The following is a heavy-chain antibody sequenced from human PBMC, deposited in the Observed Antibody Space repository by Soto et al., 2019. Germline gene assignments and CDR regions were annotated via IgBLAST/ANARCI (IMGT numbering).Heavy chain of an antibody. D-gene: IGHD3-10*01. CDR1: GDSISSYY. CDR2: IYYSGST. CDR3: ARGRGPFQH. Sequence: QVQLQESGPGLVKPSETLSLTCTVSGDSISSYYWSWIRQPPGKGLENIGYIYYSGSTNYNPSLKSRVTISIDTYKNQFSLKLSSVTAADTAVYYCARGRGPFQHWGQGTLVTVSS. J-gene: IGHJ1*01. V-gene: IGHV4-59*01.